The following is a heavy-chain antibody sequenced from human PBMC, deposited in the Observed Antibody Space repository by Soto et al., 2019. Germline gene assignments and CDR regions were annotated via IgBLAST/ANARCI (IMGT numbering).Heavy chain of an antibody. Sequence: GGSLRLSCAASGFTFSSYGMHWVRQAPGKGLEWVAVISYDGSNKYYADSVKGRFTISRDNSKNTLYLQMNSLRAEDTAVYYCAKDPDDYGDYYYYGMDVWGQGTTVTVSS. CDR1: GFTFSSYG. CDR3: AKDPDDYGDYYYYGMDV. J-gene: IGHJ6*02. V-gene: IGHV3-30*18. CDR2: ISYDGSNK. D-gene: IGHD4-17*01.